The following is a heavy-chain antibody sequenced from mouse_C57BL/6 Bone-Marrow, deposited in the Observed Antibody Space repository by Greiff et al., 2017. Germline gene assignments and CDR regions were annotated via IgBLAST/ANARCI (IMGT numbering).Heavy chain of an antibody. Sequence: VQLQQPGAELVMPGASVKLSCKASGYTFTSYWMHWVKQRPGQGLAWIGEIDPSDSYTNYNQKFKGKSTLTVDKSSSTAYMQLSILTSEDSAVYYCAREGYYFDYWGQGTTLTVSS. CDR3: AREGYYFDY. CDR1: GYTFTSYW. V-gene: IGHV1-69*01. CDR2: IDPSDSYT. J-gene: IGHJ2*01.